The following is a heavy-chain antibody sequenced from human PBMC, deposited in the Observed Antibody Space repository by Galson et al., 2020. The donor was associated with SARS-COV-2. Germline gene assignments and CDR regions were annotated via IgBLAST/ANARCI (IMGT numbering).Heavy chain of an antibody. CDR2: ISYGGSNQ. V-gene: IGHV3-30*18. CDR1: GFTFSSYG. D-gene: IGHD3-9*01. CDR3: AKDLRYDILSGRDEFDS. Sequence: GESLKISCAASGFTFSSYGMHWVRQAPGKGLEWVAVISYGGSNQYYADSVKGRFTISRDNSKNTLYLQMNSLRAEDTAVYYCAKDLRYDILSGRDEFDSWGQGTLVTVSS. J-gene: IGHJ4*02.